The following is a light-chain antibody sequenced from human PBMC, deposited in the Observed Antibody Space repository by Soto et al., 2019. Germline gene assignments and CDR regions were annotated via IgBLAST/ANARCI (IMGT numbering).Light chain of an antibody. J-gene: IGKJ5*01. Sequence: DIVMPQSPATLSVSPGERATLSCRASQSVSSNLAWYQQKPGQAPRLLIYGASTRATGIPARFSGSGSGTEFTLTISSLQSEDFAVYYCQQYNNWPPITYGKGTRLEIK. CDR1: QSVSSN. V-gene: IGKV3-15*01. CDR2: GAS. CDR3: QQYNNWPPIT.